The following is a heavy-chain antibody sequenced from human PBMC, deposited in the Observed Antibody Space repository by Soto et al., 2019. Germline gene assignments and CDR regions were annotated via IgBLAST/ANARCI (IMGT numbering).Heavy chain of an antibody. CDR2: IIPVFGTP. D-gene: IGHD3-22*01. J-gene: IGHJ6*02. Sequence: QVQLVQSGAEVKKPGSSVKVSCKASGGSLSNDGISWVRQAPGQGLEWMGAIIPVFGTPNYAQKFQDRVTITADESTTIVYMEVRGLTSEDTAMYYCARGDATKIVVTTYYGMDVWGQGATVTVSS. CDR1: GGSLSNDG. V-gene: IGHV1-69*12. CDR3: ARGDATKIVVTTYYGMDV.